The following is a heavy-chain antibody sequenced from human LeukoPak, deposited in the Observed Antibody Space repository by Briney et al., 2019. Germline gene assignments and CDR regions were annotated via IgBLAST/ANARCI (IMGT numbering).Heavy chain of an antibody. D-gene: IGHD5-18*01. CDR3: ARAVDTAMPKVFWFDP. Sequence: EASVKVSCKASGYTFTSYYMHWVRQAPGQGFEWMGIINPSGGSTSYAQKFQGRVTMTRDMSTSTVYMELSSLRSEDTAVYYCARAVDTAMPKVFWFDPWGQGTLVTVSS. CDR2: INPSGGST. CDR1: GYTFTSYY. V-gene: IGHV1-46*01. J-gene: IGHJ5*02.